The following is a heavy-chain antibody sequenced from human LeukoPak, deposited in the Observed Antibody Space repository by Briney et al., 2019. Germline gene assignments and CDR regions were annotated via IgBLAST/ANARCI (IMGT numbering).Heavy chain of an antibody. CDR3: AKAVAVAATDWFDP. D-gene: IGHD6-19*01. CDR2: ISGSGGST. V-gene: IGHV3-23*01. J-gene: IGHJ5*02. Sequence: PGGSLRLSCAASGFTFSSYAMSWVRKAPGKGREWAPAISGSGGSTYYADSVKGRFTISRDNSKNTLYLQMNSLRAEDTAVYYCAKAVAVAATDWFDPWGQGTLVTVSS. CDR1: GFTFSSYA.